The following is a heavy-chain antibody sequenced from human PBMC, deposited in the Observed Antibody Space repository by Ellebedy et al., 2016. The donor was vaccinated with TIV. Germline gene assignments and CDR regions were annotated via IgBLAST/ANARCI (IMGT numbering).Heavy chain of an antibody. CDR3: ARHSIVVVPATGFDP. J-gene: IGHJ5*02. D-gene: IGHD2-2*01. CDR1: GGSISSYY. CDR2: IYYSGST. Sequence: MPSETLSLTCTVSGGSISSYYWSWIRQPPGKGLEWIGYIYYSGSTNYNPSLKSRVTISVDTSKNQFSLKLSSVTAADTAVYYCARHSIVVVPATGFDPWGQGTLVTVSS. V-gene: IGHV4-59*08.